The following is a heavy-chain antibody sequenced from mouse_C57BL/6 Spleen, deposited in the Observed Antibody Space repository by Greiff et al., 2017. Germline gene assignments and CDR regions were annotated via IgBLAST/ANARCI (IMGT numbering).Heavy chain of an antibody. CDR2: INPYNCGT. Sequence: EVQLQESGPVLVKPGASVKMSCKASGYTFTDYYMNWVKQSHGKSLEWIGVINPYNCGTSYNQKFKGKATLTVDKSSSTAYMELNRLTSEDSAVDYCAIYYDYDYYAMDDWGQGTSVTVSS. CDR1: GYTFTDYY. D-gene: IGHD2-4*01. V-gene: IGHV1-19*01. J-gene: IGHJ4*01. CDR3: AIYYDYDYYAMDD.